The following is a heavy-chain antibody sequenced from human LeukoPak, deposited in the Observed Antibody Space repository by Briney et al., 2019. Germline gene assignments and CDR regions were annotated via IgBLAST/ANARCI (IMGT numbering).Heavy chain of an antibody. D-gene: IGHD5-24*01. CDR2: IYTSGST. CDR1: GGSISSYY. V-gene: IGHV4-4*07. J-gene: IGHJ4*02. Sequence: SETLSLTCTVSGGSISSYYWSWIRQPAGKGLEWIGRIYTSGSTNYNPSLKSRVTMSVDTSKNQFSLKLSSVTAADTAVYYCARDHVSVEMAEGGGFDYWGQGTLITVSS. CDR3: ARDHVSVEMAEGGGFDY.